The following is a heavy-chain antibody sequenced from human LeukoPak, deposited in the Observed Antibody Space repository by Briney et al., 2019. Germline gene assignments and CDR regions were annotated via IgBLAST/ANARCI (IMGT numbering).Heavy chain of an antibody. J-gene: IGHJ6*03. Sequence: PGGSLRLSCAASGFTLTRNHMNWVRQVPGKGLEWVSIIYSSDATYYADSVKGRFTVSRDNAKNSLFLQMSSLRADDTAIYYCARAGELRYMDVWGKGTAVTVSS. V-gene: IGHV3-66*01. D-gene: IGHD3-16*01. CDR2: IYSSDAT. CDR3: ARAGELRYMDV. CDR1: GFTLTRNH.